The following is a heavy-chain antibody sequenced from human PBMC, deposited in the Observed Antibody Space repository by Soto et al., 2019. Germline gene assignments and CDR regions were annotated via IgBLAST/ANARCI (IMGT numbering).Heavy chain of an antibody. V-gene: IGHV3-23*01. CDR1: GFTFSSYA. J-gene: IGHJ4*02. CDR2: ISGSGGST. D-gene: IGHD3-16*02. Sequence: LRLSCAASGFTFSSYAMSWVRQAPGKGLEWVSAISGSGGSTYYADSVKGRFTISRDNSKNTLYLQMNSLRAEDTAVYYCAKGHTLGELSPFDYWGQGTLVTVSS. CDR3: AKGHTLGELSPFDY.